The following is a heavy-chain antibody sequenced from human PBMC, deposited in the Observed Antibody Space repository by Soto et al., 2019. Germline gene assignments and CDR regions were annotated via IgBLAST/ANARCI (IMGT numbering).Heavy chain of an antibody. CDR3: VRQEGYRSGWYGFPSI. J-gene: IGHJ4*03. CDR2: IDPSDSYT. V-gene: IGHV5-10-1*01. Sequence: GESLKISCKGSGYSFTSYWISWVRQMPGKGLEWMGRIDPSDSYTNYSPSFQGHVTILVDKSNTTAYLQWSSLKTSDTAIYYCVRQEGYRSGWYGFPSIWGQGTLVTVSS. D-gene: IGHD6-19*01. CDR1: GYSFTSYW.